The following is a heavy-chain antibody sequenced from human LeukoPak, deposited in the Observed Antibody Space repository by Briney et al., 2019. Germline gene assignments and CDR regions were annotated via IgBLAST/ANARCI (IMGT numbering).Heavy chain of an antibody. J-gene: IGHJ4*02. CDR2: IRNKANGYTT. D-gene: IGHD6-13*01. Sequence: GGSLRLSCAASGFFFSDHYMDWVRQAPGKGLEWVGRIRNKANGYTTAYAASVKGRFTISRDDSTNSLYLQMNSLKTEDTALYFCARTYDSSWDSTYFDYWGQGTLVTVSS. CDR3: ARTYDSSWDSTYFDY. CDR1: GFFFSDHY. V-gene: IGHV3-72*01.